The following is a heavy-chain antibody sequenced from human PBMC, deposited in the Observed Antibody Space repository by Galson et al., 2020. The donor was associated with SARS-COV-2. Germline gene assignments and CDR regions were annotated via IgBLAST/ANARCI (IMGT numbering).Heavy chain of an antibody. CDR1: GFIFSPYP. CDR3: AREASSPWEGFDM. V-gene: IGHV3-30*04. J-gene: IGHJ3*02. D-gene: IGHD1-26*01. Sequence: GGSLRLSCAASGFIFSPYPVHWVRQPPGKGLEWVAVILSDRNEKKYADSVKGRFTVSRDESKSTVYLQMNSLRPEDTARYFCAREASSPWEGFDMWGQGTMVTVS. CDR2: ILSDRNEK.